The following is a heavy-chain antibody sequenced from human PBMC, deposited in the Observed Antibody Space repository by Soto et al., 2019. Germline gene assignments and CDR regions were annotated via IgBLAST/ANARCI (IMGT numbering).Heavy chain of an antibody. V-gene: IGHV3-23*01. CDR1: GFNVSSHA. J-gene: IGHJ3*02. Sequence: GGSLRLSCAASGFNVSSHAMTWIRQAPGKGPEWVSTITADGGTYYADSVKGRFAMSRDTSESTLYLQMNSLGAEDTAAYYCAPHVSCSGGSCQYDAFAIRGQGTMVTVSS. D-gene: IGHD2-15*01. CDR3: APHVSCSGGSCQYDAFAI. CDR2: ITADGGT.